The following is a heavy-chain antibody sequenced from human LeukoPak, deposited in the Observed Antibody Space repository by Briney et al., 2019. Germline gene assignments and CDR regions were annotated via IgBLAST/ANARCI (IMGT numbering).Heavy chain of an antibody. Sequence: GGSLRLSCAASGFTFSDYYMSWIRQAPGKGLEWISYISSSGSTIYYADSVKGRFTISRDNAKNSLYLQMTSLRAEDTAVYYCARDAHNDYGAKRYNFDYWGQGTLVTVSS. D-gene: IGHD4-17*01. CDR2: ISSSGSTI. CDR1: GFTFSDYY. V-gene: IGHV3-11*04. J-gene: IGHJ4*02. CDR3: ARDAHNDYGAKRYNFDY.